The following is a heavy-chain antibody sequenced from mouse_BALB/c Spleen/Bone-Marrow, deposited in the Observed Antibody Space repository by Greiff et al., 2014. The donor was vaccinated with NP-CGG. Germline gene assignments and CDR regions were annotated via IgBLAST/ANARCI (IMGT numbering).Heavy chain of an antibody. CDR2: ISNLAYSI. CDR3: AREWGAMDY. Sequence: VQLKQSGGGLVQPGGSRKLSCAASGFTFSDYGMAWVRQAPGKGPEWVAFISNLAYSIYYADTVTGRFTISRENAKNTLYLEMSSLRSEDTAMYYCAREWGAMDYWGQGTSVTVSS. CDR1: GFTFSDYG. J-gene: IGHJ4*01. V-gene: IGHV5-15*02.